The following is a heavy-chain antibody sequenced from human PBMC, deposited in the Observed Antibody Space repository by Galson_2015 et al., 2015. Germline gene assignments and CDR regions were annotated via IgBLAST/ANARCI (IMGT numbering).Heavy chain of an antibody. Sequence: SLRLSCAASGFTFSTYGMHWVRQAPGKGPEWVAIIWYDGSYKNYADSVKGRFTISRDNSKNTLYLQMNRLRAEDTAVYHCSRELGGPYSSSSHFDYWGQGTLVTVSS. CDR1: GFTFSTYG. CDR3: SRELGGPYSSSSHFDY. J-gene: IGHJ4*02. V-gene: IGHV3-33*01. CDR2: IWYDGSYK. D-gene: IGHD6-6*01.